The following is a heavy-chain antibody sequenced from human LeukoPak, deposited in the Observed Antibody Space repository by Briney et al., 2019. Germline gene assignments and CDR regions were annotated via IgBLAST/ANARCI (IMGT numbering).Heavy chain of an antibody. Sequence: GGSLRLSCAASGFTFSDHYMDWVRQAPGKGLEWVGRVRNKASSYTTEYAASVKGRFTVSRDNAKNSLYLQMNSLRAEDTAVYYCARPPFAGFGEIDYWGQGTLVTVSS. J-gene: IGHJ4*02. CDR1: GFTFSDHY. CDR3: ARPPFAGFGEIDY. D-gene: IGHD3-10*01. CDR2: VRNKASSYTT. V-gene: IGHV3-72*01.